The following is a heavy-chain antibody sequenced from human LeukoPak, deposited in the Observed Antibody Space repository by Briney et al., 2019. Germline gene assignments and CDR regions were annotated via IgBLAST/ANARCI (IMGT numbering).Heavy chain of an antibody. V-gene: IGHV1-2*02. J-gene: IGHJ5*02. D-gene: IGHD3-22*01. CDR3: ARDYYDSSGYYSNWFDR. CDR1: GYTFTGYY. CDR2: INPNSGGT. Sequence: ASVKVSCKASGYTFTGYYMHWVRQAPGQGLEWMGWINPNSGGTNYAQKFQGRVTMTRDTSISTAYMELSRLRSDDTAVYCCARDYYDSSGYYSNWFDRWGQGTLVTVSS.